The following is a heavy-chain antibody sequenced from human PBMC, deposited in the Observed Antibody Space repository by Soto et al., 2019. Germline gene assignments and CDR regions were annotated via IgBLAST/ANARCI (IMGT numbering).Heavy chain of an antibody. CDR2: IKQDGSEK. CDR3: ARAVTGTPDY. Sequence: EVQLVESGGGLVQPGGSLRLSCATSGFTISNFWMTWVRQAPGKGLEWVANIKQDGSEKYYVDSVKGRFTISRDNAKNSLYLQMNSLRAEDTAVYYRARAVTGTPDYWGQGTLVTVSS. J-gene: IGHJ4*02. CDR1: GFTISNFW. V-gene: IGHV3-7*01. D-gene: IGHD1-7*01.